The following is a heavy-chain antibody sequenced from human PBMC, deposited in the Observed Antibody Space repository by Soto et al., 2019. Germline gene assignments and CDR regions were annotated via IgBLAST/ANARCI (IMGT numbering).Heavy chain of an antibody. CDR1: VFTFSSYS. V-gene: IGHV3-23*01. CDR2: ISGSGGST. Sequence: GGSLRLSFSASVFTFSSYSMSWVRPAPGKGLEWVSAISGSGGSTYYADSVKGRFTISRDNSKNTLYLQMNSLRAEDTAVYYCAKQLLEWLSWVPFDYWGQGTLVTVSS. CDR3: AKQLLEWLSWVPFDY. D-gene: IGHD3-3*01. J-gene: IGHJ4*02.